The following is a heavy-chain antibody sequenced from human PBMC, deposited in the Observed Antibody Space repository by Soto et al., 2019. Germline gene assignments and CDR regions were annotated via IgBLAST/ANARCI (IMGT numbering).Heavy chain of an antibody. Sequence: QVQLQQWGAGLLKPSETLSLTCAVYGGSFSGYYGSWIRQPPGKGLEWIGEINHSGSTNYNPSLKSRVTISVDTSKNQFSLKLSSVTAADTAVYYCARGGRGVATIFYYYYYMDVWGKGTTVTVSS. J-gene: IGHJ6*03. CDR3: ARGGRGVATIFYYYYYMDV. V-gene: IGHV4-34*01. CDR1: GGSFSGYY. D-gene: IGHD5-12*01. CDR2: INHSGST.